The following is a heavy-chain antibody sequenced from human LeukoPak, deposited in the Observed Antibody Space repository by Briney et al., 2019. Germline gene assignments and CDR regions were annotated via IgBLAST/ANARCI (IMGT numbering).Heavy chain of an antibody. CDR2: IYYSGST. J-gene: IGHJ4*02. D-gene: IGHD3-22*01. CDR3: ARGTDSTYYFDY. Sequence: PSETLSLTCTVSGGPISRYYWIWLRQPPEKGLEWIGYIYYSGSTNYNPSLKSRVTISVDTSKNQFSLKLSSVTAADTAVYYCARGTDSTYYFDYWGQGTLVTVSS. V-gene: IGHV4-59*01. CDR1: GGPISRYY.